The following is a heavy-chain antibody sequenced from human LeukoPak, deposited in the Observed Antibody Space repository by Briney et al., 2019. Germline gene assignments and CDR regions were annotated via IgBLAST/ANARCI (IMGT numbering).Heavy chain of an antibody. CDR3: ARRGYSDSSGYDY. V-gene: IGHV3-21*01. CDR2: ISGSSSDI. J-gene: IGHJ4*02. Sequence: PGGSLRLSCAASEFSVGSNYMNWVRQAPGKGLEWVSSISGSSSDIYYADSVKGRFTISRDNAKNSLYLQINSLRAEDTAIYYCARRGYSDSSGYDYWGQGTLVTVSS. CDR1: EFSVGSNY. D-gene: IGHD3-22*01.